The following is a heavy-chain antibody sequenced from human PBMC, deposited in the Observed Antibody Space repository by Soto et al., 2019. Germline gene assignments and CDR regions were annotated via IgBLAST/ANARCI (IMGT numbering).Heavy chain of an antibody. CDR3: GMVREGSSWNAIDF. Sequence: QVHLVQSGPEVKKPGSSVRVSCKASEGTFKNYAISWIRQAPGHGLEWMGGIIPIFGTPNYAQKFQGRVTIAADKTTTTAYMALTSLISDDTAVYYCGMVREGSSWNAIDFWGPGTLVTVSS. J-gene: IGHJ4*02. CDR2: IIPIFGTP. CDR1: EGTFKNYA. D-gene: IGHD3-10*01. V-gene: IGHV1-69*06.